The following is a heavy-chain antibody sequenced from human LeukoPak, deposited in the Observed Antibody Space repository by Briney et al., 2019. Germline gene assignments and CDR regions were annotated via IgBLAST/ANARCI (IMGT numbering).Heavy chain of an antibody. CDR2: ISSSSSYI. CDR1: GFNFSSYS. CDR3: ARDLRYDSSGYYRDY. D-gene: IGHD3-22*01. Sequence: PGGSLRLSCAASGFNFSSYSMNWVRLAPGKGLEWVSSISSSSSYIYYADSVKGRFTISRDNAKNSLYLQMNSLRAEDTAVYYCARDLRYDSSGYYRDYWGQGTLVTVSS. J-gene: IGHJ4*02. V-gene: IGHV3-21*01.